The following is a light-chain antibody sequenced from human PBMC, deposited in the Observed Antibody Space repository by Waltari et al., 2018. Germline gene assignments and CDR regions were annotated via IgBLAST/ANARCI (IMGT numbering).Light chain of an antibody. Sequence: QSVMTQPPSASGTPGQRVSISCSGSNSTLGSNYLYWYQQLPGAAPKPLLFRNNQRPSGVPDRFSGSKYGTSAFLAISELRSEDEAVYYCASWDDSHYVFGTGTKLTVL. J-gene: IGLJ1*01. CDR1: NSTLGSNY. V-gene: IGLV1-47*01. CDR3: ASWDDSHYV. CDR2: RNN.